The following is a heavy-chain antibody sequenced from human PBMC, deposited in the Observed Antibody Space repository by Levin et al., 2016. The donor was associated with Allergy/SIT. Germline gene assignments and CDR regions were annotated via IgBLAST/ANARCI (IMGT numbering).Heavy chain of an antibody. CDR1: GFTFDDFA. V-gene: IGHV3-9*01. Sequence: GGSLRLSCAASGFTFDDFAMHWVRQVPGKGLEWVSGISWNSGTMAYADSVKGRFTISRDNAMNSLYLQMNSLRAEDTALYYCTRDVSGRNYLGSWFGPWGQGTLVTVSS. D-gene: IGHD3-16*01. CDR2: ISWNSGTM. J-gene: IGHJ5*02. CDR3: TRDVSGRNYLGSWFGP.